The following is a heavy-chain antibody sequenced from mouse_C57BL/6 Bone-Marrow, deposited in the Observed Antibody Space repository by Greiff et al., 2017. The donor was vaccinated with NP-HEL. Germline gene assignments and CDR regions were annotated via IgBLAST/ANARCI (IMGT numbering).Heavy chain of an antibody. V-gene: IGHV1-63*01. Sequence: QVQLQQSGAELVRPGTSVKMSCKASGYTFTNYWIGWAKQRPGHGLEWIGDIYPGGGYTNYNEKFKGKATLTADKSSSTAYMQFSSLTSEDSAIYYCARSPPHYYGSSYGWYFDVWGTGTTVTVSS. J-gene: IGHJ1*03. CDR3: ARSPPHYYGSSYGWYFDV. CDR1: GYTFTNYW. D-gene: IGHD1-1*01. CDR2: IYPGGGYT.